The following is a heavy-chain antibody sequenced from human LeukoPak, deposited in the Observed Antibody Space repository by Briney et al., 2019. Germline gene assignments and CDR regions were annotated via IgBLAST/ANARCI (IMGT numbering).Heavy chain of an antibody. CDR2: IYYSGST. CDR3: ARGLRRLDY. J-gene: IGHJ4*02. CDR1: GGSISSSSYY. Sequence: SETLSLTCTVSGGSISSSSYYWGWIRQPPGKGLEWIGSIYYSGSTNYNPSLKSRVTMSVDTSKNQFSLKLSSVTAADTAVYYCARGLRRLDYWGQGTLVTVSS. D-gene: IGHD3-16*01. V-gene: IGHV4-39*07.